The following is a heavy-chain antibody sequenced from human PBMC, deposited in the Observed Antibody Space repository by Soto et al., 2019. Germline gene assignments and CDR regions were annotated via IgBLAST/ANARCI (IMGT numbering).Heavy chain of an antibody. J-gene: IGHJ6*02. CDR2: INAVNGNT. V-gene: IGHV1-3*01. D-gene: IGHD4-17*01. CDR1: GYTFTSYA. CDR3: ASVPGTVTTPYYYYYGMDV. Sequence: QVQLVQSGAEVKKPGASVKVSCKASGYTFTSYAMHWVRQAPGQRLEWMGWINAVNGNTKYSQKFQGRVTITRDTSASTAYMELSSLRSEDTAVYYCASVPGTVTTPYYYYYGMDVWGQGTTVTVSS.